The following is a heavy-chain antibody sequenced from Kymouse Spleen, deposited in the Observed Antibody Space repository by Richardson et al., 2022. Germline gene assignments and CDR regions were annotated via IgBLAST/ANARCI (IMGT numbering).Heavy chain of an antibody. Sequence: QVQLQESGPGLVKPSQTLSLTCTVSGGSISSGGYYWSWIRQHPGKGLEWIGYIYYSGSTYYNPSLKSRVTISVDTSKNQFSLKLSSVTAADTAVYYCARGDYYGSGSYYPVSYYYYYGMDVWGQGTTVTVSS. CDR3: ARGDYYGSGSYYPVSYYYYYGMDV. CDR2: IYYSGST. D-gene: IGHD3-10*01. V-gene: IGHV4-31*03. CDR1: GGSISSGGYY. J-gene: IGHJ6*02.